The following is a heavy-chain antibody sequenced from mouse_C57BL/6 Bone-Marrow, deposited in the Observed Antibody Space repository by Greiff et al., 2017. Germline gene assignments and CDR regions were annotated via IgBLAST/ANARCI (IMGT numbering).Heavy chain of an antibody. Sequence: EVKLQQSGAELVRPGASVKLSCTASGFNIKDDYMHWVKQRPEQGLEWIGWIDPENGDTEYASKFQGKATITVDTSSNTAYLQLSSLTSEDTAVYYCTYYGSSYWWYFDVWGTGTTVTVAS. CDR1: GFNIKDDY. V-gene: IGHV14-4*01. CDR2: IDPENGDT. D-gene: IGHD1-1*01. CDR3: TYYGSSYWWYFDV. J-gene: IGHJ1*03.